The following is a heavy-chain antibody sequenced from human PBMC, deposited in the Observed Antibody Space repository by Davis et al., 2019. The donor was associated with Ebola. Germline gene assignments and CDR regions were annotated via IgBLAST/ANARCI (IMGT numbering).Heavy chain of an antibody. J-gene: IGHJ6*04. D-gene: IGHD3-3*02. CDR1: GFTFRASY. Sequence: PGGSLRLSCAASGFTFRASYMTWIRQAPGKGLEWISYISSSSSYTDYADSVKGRFTVTRDDSKNSLYLEMNSLRAEDTGVYYCARHAFLDVWGKGTTVTVSS. V-gene: IGHV3-11*06. CDR2: ISSSSSYT. CDR3: ARHAFLDV.